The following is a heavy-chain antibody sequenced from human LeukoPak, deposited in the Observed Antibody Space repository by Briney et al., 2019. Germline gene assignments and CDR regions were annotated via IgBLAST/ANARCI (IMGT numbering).Heavy chain of an antibody. V-gene: IGHV3-30-3*01. CDR2: ISYDGSNK. CDR3: ARDFLGSGRG. J-gene: IGHJ4*02. Sequence: GGSLRLSCAASGFTFSSYAMHWVRQAPGKGLEWVAVISYDGSNKYYADSVKGRFTISRDNSKNTLYLQMNSLRAEDTAVYYCARDFLGSGRGGGQGTLVTVSS. D-gene: IGHD3-10*01. CDR1: GFTFSSYA.